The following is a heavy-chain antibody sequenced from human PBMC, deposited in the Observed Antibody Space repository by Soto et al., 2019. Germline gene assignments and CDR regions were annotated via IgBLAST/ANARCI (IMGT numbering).Heavy chain of an antibody. CDR1: GGSISRFY. J-gene: IGHJ4*02. CDR2: IYSGGRN. Sequence: PSETLSLTCTVSGGSISRFYWSWIRQPAGKGLEWIGPIYSGGRNNYNPSLKSRVTMSVDTSKNQFSLKLSSVTAADTAVYYCAREVADGYMYYFDYWGQGTLVTVSS. CDR3: AREVADGYMYYFDY. D-gene: IGHD2-21*01. V-gene: IGHV4-4*07.